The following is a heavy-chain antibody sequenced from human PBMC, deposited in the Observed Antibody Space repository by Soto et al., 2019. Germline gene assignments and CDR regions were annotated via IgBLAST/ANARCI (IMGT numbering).Heavy chain of an antibody. D-gene: IGHD2-15*01. CDR1: GGSISSYY. CDR3: ARGGRCSGGSCYSLTL. V-gene: IGHV4-59*07. J-gene: IGHJ4*02. Sequence: SDTLSLTCTVSGGSISSYYWSWVRQPPGKGLEWIGYIYYSGSTNYNPSLKSRVTISVDTSKNQFSLKLSSVTAAGTAVYYCARGGRCSGGSCYSLTLWGQGTLVTVSS. CDR2: IYYSGST.